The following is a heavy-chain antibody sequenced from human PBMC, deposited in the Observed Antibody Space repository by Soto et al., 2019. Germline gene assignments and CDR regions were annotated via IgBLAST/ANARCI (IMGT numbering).Heavy chain of an antibody. J-gene: IGHJ3*02. D-gene: IGHD2-15*01. CDR2: IPNRGDT. CDR3: AREPRYCRGGSCSITGDAYDI. V-gene: IGHV3-66*01. Sequence: EVQLVESGGGLVQPGGPLRPPGPPPGSIFSATSWTWSRKLQGRGREGFRVIPNRGDTHYADPVRGRFSLSRDISDNTLHLQMNNLRVEDTAVYYCAREPRYCRGGSCSITGDAYDIWGQGTMVTVSS. CDR1: GSIFSATS.